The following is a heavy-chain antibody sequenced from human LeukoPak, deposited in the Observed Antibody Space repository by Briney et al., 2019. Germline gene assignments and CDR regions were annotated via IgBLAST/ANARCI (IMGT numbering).Heavy chain of an antibody. CDR3: ARDHASWDYYYYYIDV. CDR1: GFTFSSYS. V-gene: IGHV3-48*01. CDR2: ISSSSSTI. D-gene: IGHD2-2*01. Sequence: GGSLRLSCAASGFTFSSYSMNWVRQAPGKGLEWVSYISSSSSTIYYADSVKGRFTISRDNAKNSLYLQMNSLRAEDTAVYYCARDHASWDYYYYYIDVWGKGTTVTVSS. J-gene: IGHJ6*03.